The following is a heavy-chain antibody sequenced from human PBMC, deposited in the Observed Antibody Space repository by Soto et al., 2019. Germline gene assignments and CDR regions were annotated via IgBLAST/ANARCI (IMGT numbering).Heavy chain of an antibody. CDR1: GYTFTSYY. D-gene: IGHD3-10*01. CDR3: ARAGQIWFGEYYFDY. J-gene: IGHJ4*02. V-gene: IGHV1-46*01. Sequence: ASVKVSCKASGYTFTSYYMHWVRQAPGQGLEWMGIINPSGGSTSYAQKFQGRVTMTRDTSTSTVYMELSSLRSEDTAVYYCARAGQIWFGEYYFDYWGQGTLVTVYS. CDR2: INPSGGST.